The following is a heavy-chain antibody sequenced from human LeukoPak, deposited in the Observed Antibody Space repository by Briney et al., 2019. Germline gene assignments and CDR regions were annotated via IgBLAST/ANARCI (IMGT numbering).Heavy chain of an antibody. CDR1: GYTLTELS. CDR2: FDREDGET. J-gene: IGHJ5*02. CDR3: ATDNANWNSFHWFDP. Sequence: GASVKVSCKVSGYTLTELSMHWVRQAPGKGLEWMGGFDREDGETIYAQKFQGRVTMTEDTSTDTAYMELSSLRSEDTAVYYCATDNANWNSFHWFDPWGQGTLVTVSS. D-gene: IGHD1-7*01. V-gene: IGHV1-24*01.